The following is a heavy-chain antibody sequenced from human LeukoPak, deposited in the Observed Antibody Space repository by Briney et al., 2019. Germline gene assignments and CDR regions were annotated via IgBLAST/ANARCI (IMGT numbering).Heavy chain of an antibody. Sequence: SETLSLTCAVYGGSFSGYYWSWIRQPPGKGLEWIGEINHSGSTNYNPSLKSRVTISVDTSKNQVSLGLSSVTAADTAVYYCARHYYYASGSPFDYWGQGTLVTVSS. CDR2: INHSGST. V-gene: IGHV4-34*01. J-gene: IGHJ4*02. CDR1: GGSFSGYY. D-gene: IGHD3-10*01. CDR3: ARHYYYASGSPFDY.